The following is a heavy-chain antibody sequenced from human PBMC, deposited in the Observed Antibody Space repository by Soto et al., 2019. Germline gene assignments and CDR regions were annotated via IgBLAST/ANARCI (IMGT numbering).Heavy chain of an antibody. D-gene: IGHD4-4*01. CDR3: AKDRHAYSNYFDH. Sequence: QVRLVESGGGVVQPGRSLRLSCAASGFTFSSYGMHWVRQAPGKGLEWVTVISYDGSNKYYVDSVKGRFTISRDNSENTLYLEMNSLRAEDTAVYYCAKDRHAYSNYFDHWGQGTLVTVSS. J-gene: IGHJ4*02. V-gene: IGHV3-30*18. CDR2: ISYDGSNK. CDR1: GFTFSSYG.